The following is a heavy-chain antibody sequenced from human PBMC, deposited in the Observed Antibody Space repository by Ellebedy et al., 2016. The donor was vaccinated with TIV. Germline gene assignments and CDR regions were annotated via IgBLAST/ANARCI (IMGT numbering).Heavy chain of an antibody. CDR1: GYIFTSDG. D-gene: IGHD1-26*01. CDR3: ARVKWSSGKASWFDP. J-gene: IGHJ5*02. Sequence: ASVKVSXKASGYIFTSDGVTWVRQAPGQGLEWMGWISTYTGETKYAQRFQGRLTLTTDTSTTTAYMELRSLLSDDTAVYYCARVKWSSGKASWFDPWGQGTLVTVSS. V-gene: IGHV1-18*01. CDR2: ISTYTGET.